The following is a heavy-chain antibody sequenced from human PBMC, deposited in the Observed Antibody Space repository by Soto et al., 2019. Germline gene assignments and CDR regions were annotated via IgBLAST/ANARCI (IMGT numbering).Heavy chain of an antibody. CDR2: IYYSGST. D-gene: IGHD3-16*01. J-gene: IGHJ4*02. Sequence: QVQLQESGPGLVKPSQTLSLTCTVSGGSTSSDNSWCWIRQPPGKGLECIGHIYYSGSTDYHPSLKGRLPISIDTSKNQFSLRLSSVTAADTAVYFCAREGGESSDGLYYFDSWGQGSLVTVSS. V-gene: IGHV4-30-4*01. CDR3: AREGGESSDGLYYFDS. CDR1: GGSTSSDNS.